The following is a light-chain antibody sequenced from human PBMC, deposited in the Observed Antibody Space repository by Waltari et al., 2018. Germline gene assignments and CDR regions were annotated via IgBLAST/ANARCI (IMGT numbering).Light chain of an antibody. Sequence: EIVLTQSPGTLSLSPGERGTLACRDSQSVSRFLAWYQQKPGQTPRLLIYGASTRATGIPDRFSCSGSGTDFSLTISRLEPEDFAVYDCQKYDRLPAKFGQGTKVEIK. V-gene: IGKV3-20*01. CDR3: QKYDRLPAK. CDR2: GAS. CDR1: QSVSRF. J-gene: IGKJ1*01.